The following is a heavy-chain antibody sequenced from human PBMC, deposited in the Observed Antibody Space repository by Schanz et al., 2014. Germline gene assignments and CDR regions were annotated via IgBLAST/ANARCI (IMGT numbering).Heavy chain of an antibody. CDR2: LSGSGGST. D-gene: IGHD2-15*01. Sequence: VQLVESGGGVVQPGRSLRLSCVASGFTFSSYGMHWVRQAPGKGLEWVPALSGSGGSTYYADSVKGRFTISRDNSENTLYLQMNSLSADDTAVFYCAKGMGYCSGGTCYDYYYYGLDVWGQGTTVTVSS. V-gene: IGHV3-23*04. J-gene: IGHJ6*02. CDR1: GFTFSSYG. CDR3: AKGMGYCSGGTCYDYYYYGLDV.